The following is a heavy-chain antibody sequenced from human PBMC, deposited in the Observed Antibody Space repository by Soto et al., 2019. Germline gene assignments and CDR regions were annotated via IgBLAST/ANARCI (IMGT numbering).Heavy chain of an antibody. CDR3: ARRPQWLSTYYFDY. CDR2: INPSGGST. CDR1: GYTFTTYY. V-gene: IGHV1-46*01. Sequence: GASVKVSCKASGYTFTTYYLHWVRQAPGQGLEWVGVINPSGGSTTYAQKFQGRVTMTRDTSTSTVYMELSSLTSEDTAVYYCARRPQWLSTYYFDYWGQGTLVTVSS. D-gene: IGHD6-19*01. J-gene: IGHJ4*02.